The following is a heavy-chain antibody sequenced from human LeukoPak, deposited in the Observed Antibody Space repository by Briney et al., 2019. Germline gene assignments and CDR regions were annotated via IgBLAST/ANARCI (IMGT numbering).Heavy chain of an antibody. CDR1: GYSFSNYW. CDR2: IFPSDYDT. V-gene: IGHV5-51*01. CDR3: ARKTDNSFDY. J-gene: IGHJ4*02. Sequence: GESLKISCQGSGYSFSNYWIGWVRQMPGKGLEWMGMIFPSDYDTRYGPSFQGQVTISADESISTAYLQWSSLKASDTAMYYCARKTDNSFDYWGQGTLVTVSS.